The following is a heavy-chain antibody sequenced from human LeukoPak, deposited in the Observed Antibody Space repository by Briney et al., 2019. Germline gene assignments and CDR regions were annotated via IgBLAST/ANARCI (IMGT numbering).Heavy chain of an antibody. D-gene: IGHD2-2*01. CDR2: IWYDGSNK. CDR3: ARDLEKYQLEYYGMDV. Sequence: PGGSLRLSCAASGFTFSSYGMHWVRQAPGKGLEWVAVIWYDGSNKYYADSVKGRFTISRDNSKNTLYLQMNSLRAEDTAVYYCARDLEKYQLEYYGMDVWGQGATVTVSS. V-gene: IGHV3-33*01. CDR1: GFTFSSYG. J-gene: IGHJ6*02.